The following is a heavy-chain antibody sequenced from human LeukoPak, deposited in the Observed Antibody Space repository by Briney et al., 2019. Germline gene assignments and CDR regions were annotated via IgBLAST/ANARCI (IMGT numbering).Heavy chain of an antibody. CDR1: GFTFSSYG. V-gene: IGHV3-30*03. J-gene: IGHJ4*02. CDR3: ARVGVAVALSDY. CDR2: ISYDGSNK. D-gene: IGHD6-19*01. Sequence: PGRSLRLSCAASGFTFSSYGMHWVRQAPGKGLEWVAVISYDGSNKYYADSVKGRFTISRDNSKNTLYLQMNSLRAEDTAVYYCARVGVAVALSDYRGQGTLVTVSS.